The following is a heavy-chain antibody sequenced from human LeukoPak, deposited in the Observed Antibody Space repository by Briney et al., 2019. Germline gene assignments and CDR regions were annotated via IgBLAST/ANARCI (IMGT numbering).Heavy chain of an antibody. CDR1: GGSISSYY. Sequence: SETLSLTCTVSGGSISSYYWSWFRQPPGKGLEWIGYIYYSGSTNYNPSLKSRVTISVDTSKNQFSLKLSSVTAADTAVYYCARGIVGATTDYWGQGTLVTVSS. CDR3: ARGIVGATTDY. D-gene: IGHD1-26*01. CDR2: IYYSGST. V-gene: IGHV4-59*01. J-gene: IGHJ4*02.